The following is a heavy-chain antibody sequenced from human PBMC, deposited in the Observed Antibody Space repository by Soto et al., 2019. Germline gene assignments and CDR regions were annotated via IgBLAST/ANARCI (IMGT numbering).Heavy chain of an antibody. CDR3: ASPRIAVAGDQYYYYYGMDV. D-gene: IGHD6-19*01. CDR2: IIPIFGTA. V-gene: IGHV1-69*12. Sequence: QVQLVQSGAEVKKPGSSVKVSCKASGGTFSSYAISWVRQAPGQGLEWMGGIIPIFGTANYAQKFQGRVTITADEAXXTXYXXLSRLRCEDTAVYYCASPRIAVAGDQYYYYYGMDVWGQGTTVTVSS. J-gene: IGHJ6*02. CDR1: GGTFSSYA.